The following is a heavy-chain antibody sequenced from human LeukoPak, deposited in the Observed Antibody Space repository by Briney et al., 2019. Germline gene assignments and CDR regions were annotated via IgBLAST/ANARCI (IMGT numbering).Heavy chain of an antibody. CDR1: GFIVSSTY. D-gene: IGHD6-19*01. J-gene: IGHJ6*04. V-gene: IGHV3-53*01. CDR2: IYSGGST. CDR3: ARVPGLGSYYYYGLDV. Sequence: GGSLRLSCAASGFIVSSTYMSWVRQAPGKGLEWVSVIYSGGSTYYADSVKGRFTISRDNSKNTLYLQMNSLRAEGTAVYYCARVPGLGSYYYYGLDVWGKGTTVTVSS.